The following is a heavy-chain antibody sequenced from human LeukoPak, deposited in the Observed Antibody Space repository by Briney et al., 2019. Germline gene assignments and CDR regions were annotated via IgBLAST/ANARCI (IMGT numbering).Heavy chain of an antibody. CDR2: INHSGST. CDR3: ARVRVYYYDSSGYYPTYYFDY. J-gene: IGHJ4*02. Sequence: PSETLSLTCAVYGGSFSGYYWSWIRQPPGKGLEWIGEINHSGSTNYNPSLKSRVTISVDTSKNQFSLKLSSVTAADTAVYYCARVRVYYYDSSGYYPTYYFDYWGQGTLVTVSS. CDR1: GGSFSGYY. V-gene: IGHV4-34*01. D-gene: IGHD3-22*01.